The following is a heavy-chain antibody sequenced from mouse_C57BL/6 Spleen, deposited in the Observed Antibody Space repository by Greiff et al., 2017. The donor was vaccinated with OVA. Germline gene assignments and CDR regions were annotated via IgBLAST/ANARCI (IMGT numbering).Heavy chain of an antibody. V-gene: IGHV14-3*01. D-gene: IGHD6-1*01. CDR1: GFNIKTTY. Sequence: DVKLPESVAALVRPGASVKLSCTASGFNIKTTYMHWVKQRPEQGLEWIGRIDPANVNTKYAPKFQGKATITADTSSNTAYLQLSSLTSEDTAIYYCARESGDSSFAYWGQGTLVTVSA. CDR2: IDPANVNT. J-gene: IGHJ3*01. CDR3: ARESGDSSFAY.